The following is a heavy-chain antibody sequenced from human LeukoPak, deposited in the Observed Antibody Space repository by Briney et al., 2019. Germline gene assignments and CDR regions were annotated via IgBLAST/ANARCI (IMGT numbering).Heavy chain of an antibody. CDR2: INPSGGST. J-gene: IGHJ4*02. CDR3: ARARLGGSYYFDY. V-gene: IGHV1-46*01. D-gene: IGHD1-26*01. Sequence: ASVKVSCKASGYTFTSYYMHWVRQAPGQGLEWMGIINPSGGSTSYAQKFQGRVTMTRDMSTSTAYMELRSLRSDDTAVYYCARARLGGSYYFDYWGQGTLVTVSS. CDR1: GYTFTSYY.